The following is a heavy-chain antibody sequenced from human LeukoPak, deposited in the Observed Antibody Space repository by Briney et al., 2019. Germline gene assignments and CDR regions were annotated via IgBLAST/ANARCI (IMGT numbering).Heavy chain of an antibody. CDR3: AREDYYGSGSYYNWFDP. V-gene: IGHV4-30-4*01. J-gene: IGHJ5*02. CDR1: GGSISSCDYY. Sequence: SETLSLTCTVSGGSISSCDYYWSWMPPPPGQGLEWIGYFYYSGNNYYNPSLKISVTIAADKSKNQLTLNLSSVTAADTAVYYCAREDYYGSGSYYNWFDPGGQGTLVTVSS. D-gene: IGHD3-10*01. CDR2: FYYSGNN.